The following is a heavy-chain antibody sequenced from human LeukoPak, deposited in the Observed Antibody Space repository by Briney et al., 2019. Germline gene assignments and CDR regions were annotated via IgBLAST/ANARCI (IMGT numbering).Heavy chain of an antibody. CDR3: ARAPYGGNPPFDY. CDR2: IYYSGST. V-gene: IGHV4-59*12. CDR1: GGSISSYY. D-gene: IGHD4-17*01. Sequence: SETLSLTCTVSGGSISSYYWSWIRQPPGKGLEWIGYIYYSGSTNYNPSLKSRVTISVDTSKNQFSLKLSSVTAADTAVYYCARAPYGGNPPFDYWGQGTLVTVSS. J-gene: IGHJ4*02.